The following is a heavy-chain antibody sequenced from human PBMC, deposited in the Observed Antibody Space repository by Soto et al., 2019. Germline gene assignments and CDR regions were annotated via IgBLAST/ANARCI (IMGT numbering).Heavy chain of an antibody. CDR3: ARKPMGAPVDD. J-gene: IGHJ4*02. CDR2: ISANNGNA. D-gene: IGHD3-10*01. CDR1: GYTFTSYG. Sequence: ASVKVSCKASGYTFTSYGISWARQAPGQGLEWVGWISANNGNAHYARKLQGRVTLTTDTSTTTAYMELRSLRSDDTATYYCARKPMGAPVDDWGQGTQVTVSS. V-gene: IGHV1-18*01.